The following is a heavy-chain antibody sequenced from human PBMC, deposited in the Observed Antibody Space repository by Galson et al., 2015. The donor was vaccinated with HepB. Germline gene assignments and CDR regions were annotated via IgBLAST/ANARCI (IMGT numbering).Heavy chain of an antibody. CDR2: ISYDGSKK. D-gene: IGHD1-26*01. CDR1: GFTFRIYN. CDR3: ARGDVSDYVPTPFDS. V-gene: IGHV3-30*03. Sequence: SLRLSCAASGFTFRIYNMNWVRQAPGKGLEWVAVISYDGSKKYYADSVKGRFAISRDNSKNTLYLQMDSLRVEDTAVYYCARGDVSDYVPTPFDSWGQGTLVTVSS. J-gene: IGHJ4*02.